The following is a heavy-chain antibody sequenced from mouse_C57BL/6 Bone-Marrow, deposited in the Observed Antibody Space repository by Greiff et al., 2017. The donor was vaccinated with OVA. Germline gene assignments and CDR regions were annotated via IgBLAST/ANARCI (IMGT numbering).Heavy chain of an antibody. CDR2: ISSGSSTI. CDR3: ARDFDV. J-gene: IGHJ1*03. V-gene: IGHV5-17*01. CDR1: GFTFSDYG. Sequence: EVKVVESGGGLVKPGGSLKLSCAASGFTFSDYGMHWVRQAPEKGLEWVAYISSGSSTIYYADTVKGRFTISRDNAKNTLFLQMTSLRSEDTAMYYCARDFDVWGTGTTVTVSS.